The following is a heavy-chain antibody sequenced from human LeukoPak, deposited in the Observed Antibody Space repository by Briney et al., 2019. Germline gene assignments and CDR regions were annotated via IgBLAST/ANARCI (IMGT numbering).Heavy chain of an antibody. CDR3: ARAGWDNWNGSEWFDP. J-gene: IGHJ5*02. Sequence: PSETLSLTCTVSGGSISSYYRSWIRQPAGKGLEWIGRIYTSGSTNYNPSLKSRVTMSVDTSKNQFSLKLSSVTAADTAVYYCARAGWDNWNGSEWFDPWGQGTLVTVSS. D-gene: IGHD1-20*01. CDR2: IYTSGST. CDR1: GGSISSYY. V-gene: IGHV4-4*07.